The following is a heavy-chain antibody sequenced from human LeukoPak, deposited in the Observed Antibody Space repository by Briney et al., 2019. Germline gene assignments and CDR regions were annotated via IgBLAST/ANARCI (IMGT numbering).Heavy chain of an antibody. Sequence: PSETLSLTCTVSGGSISSYYWSWIRQPPGKGLEWVGYIYYSGSTNYNPSPKSRVTISVDTSKNQFSLKLSSVTAADTAVYYCVRARIRRQPTPYYYMDVWGKGTTVTVSS. V-gene: IGHV4-59*01. CDR1: GGSISSYY. CDR2: IYYSGST. J-gene: IGHJ6*03. D-gene: IGHD3-16*01. CDR3: VRARIRRQPTPYYYMDV.